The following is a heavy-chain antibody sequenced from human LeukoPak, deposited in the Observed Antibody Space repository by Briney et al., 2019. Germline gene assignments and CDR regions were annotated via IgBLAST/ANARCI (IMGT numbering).Heavy chain of an antibody. CDR1: GGSISSYY. CDR3: AREGGYSSGWTDY. Sequence: PSETLSLTCTVSGGSISSYYWSWIRQPPGKGLEWIGYIYTSGSTNYNPSLKSRVTMSVDTSKNQFSLKLSSVTAADTAVYCCAREGGYSSGWTDYWGQGTLVTVSS. V-gene: IGHV4-4*09. CDR2: IYTSGST. D-gene: IGHD6-19*01. J-gene: IGHJ4*02.